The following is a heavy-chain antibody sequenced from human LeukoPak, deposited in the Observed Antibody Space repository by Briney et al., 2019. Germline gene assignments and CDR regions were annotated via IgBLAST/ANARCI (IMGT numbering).Heavy chain of an antibody. CDR1: GYTFTSYD. J-gene: IGHJ4*02. V-gene: IGHV1-18*01. CDR2: ISAYNGNT. Sequence: ASVKVSCKASGYTFTSYDISWVRQAPGQGLEWMGWISAYNGNTNYAQKLQGRVTMTTGTSTSTAYMELRSLRSDDTAVYYCARGRYGSGSYYPTCFDYWGQGTLVTVSS. CDR3: ARGRYGSGSYYPTCFDY. D-gene: IGHD3-10*01.